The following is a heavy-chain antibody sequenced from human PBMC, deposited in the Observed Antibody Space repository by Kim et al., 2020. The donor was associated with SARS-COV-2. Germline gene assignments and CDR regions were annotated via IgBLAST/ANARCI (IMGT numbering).Heavy chain of an antibody. CDR3: ARWDNWNYEGFDI. J-gene: IGHJ3*02. D-gene: IGHD1-7*01. V-gene: IGHV4-4*07. Sequence: YNPSLKSRVTMSVDTSKNQFSLKLSSVTAADTAVYYCARWDNWNYEGFDIWGQGTMVTVSS.